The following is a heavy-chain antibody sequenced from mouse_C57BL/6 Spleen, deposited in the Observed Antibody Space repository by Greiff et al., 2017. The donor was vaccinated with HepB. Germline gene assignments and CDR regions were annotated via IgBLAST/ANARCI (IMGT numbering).Heavy chain of an antibody. CDR1: GFTFSSYA. CDR2: ISSGGDYI. CDR3: TRDRGMTTAVGFAY. V-gene: IGHV5-9-1*02. J-gene: IGHJ3*01. D-gene: IGHD1-1*01. Sequence: EVKLMESGEGLVKPGGSLKLSCAASGFTFSSYAMSWVRQTPEKRLEWVAYISSGGDYIYYADTVKGRFTISRDNARNTLYLQMSSLKSEDTAMYYCTRDRGMTTAVGFAYWGQGTLVTVSA.